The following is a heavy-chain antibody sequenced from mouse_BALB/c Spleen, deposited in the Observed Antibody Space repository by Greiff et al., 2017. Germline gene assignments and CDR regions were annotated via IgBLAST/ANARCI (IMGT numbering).Heavy chain of an antibody. J-gene: IGHJ2*01. CDR3: ARSGYGYDSWFAY. CDR2: IYPGDGDT. CDR1: GYTFTSYW. D-gene: IGHD2-2*01. V-gene: IGHV1-87*01. Sequence: VQLQQSGAELARPGASVKLSCKASGYTFTSYWMQWVKQRPGQGLEWIGAIYPGDGDTRYTQKFKGKATLTADKSSSTAYMQLSSLASEDSAVYYCARSGYGYDSWFAYWGQGTTLTVSS.